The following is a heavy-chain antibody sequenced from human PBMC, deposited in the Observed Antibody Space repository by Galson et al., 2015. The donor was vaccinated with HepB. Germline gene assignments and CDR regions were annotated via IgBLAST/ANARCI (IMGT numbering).Heavy chain of an antibody. Sequence: SVKVSCKASGYSFITYYIHWLRQAPGQGLEWMGRINPDSGGANLAQNFQGRITMTRDTSISTAYMELTSLRSDDTAVYYCARGGKPTSPKNWFDPWGQGTLVTVSS. CDR1: GYSFITYY. J-gene: IGHJ5*02. CDR2: INPDSGGA. CDR3: ARGGKPTSPKNWFDP. V-gene: IGHV1-2*06. D-gene: IGHD1-26*01.